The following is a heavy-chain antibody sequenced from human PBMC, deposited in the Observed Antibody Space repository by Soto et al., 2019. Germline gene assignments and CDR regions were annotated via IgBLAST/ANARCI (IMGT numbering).Heavy chain of an antibody. CDR2: IYSGGST. D-gene: IGHD2-2*01. Sequence: PGGSLRLSCAASGFTVSSNYMSWVRQAPGRGLEWVSVIYSGGSTYYADSVKGRFTISRDNSKNTLYLQMNSLRAEDTAVYYCARKGCSSTSCYPFYYYYYMDVWGKGTTVTVSS. CDR3: ARKGCSSTSCYPFYYYYYMDV. V-gene: IGHV3-66*01. J-gene: IGHJ6*03. CDR1: GFTVSSNY.